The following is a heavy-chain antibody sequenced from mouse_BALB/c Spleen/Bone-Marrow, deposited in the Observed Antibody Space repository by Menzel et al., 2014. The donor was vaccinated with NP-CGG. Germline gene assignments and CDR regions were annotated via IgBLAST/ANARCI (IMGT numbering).Heavy chain of an antibody. CDR1: GYTFTSYY. CDR2: IFPGDGST. J-gene: IGHJ4*01. CDR3: ASYNDGVMDY. V-gene: IGHV1S56*01. D-gene: IGHD2-3*01. Sequence: QVQLQQSGAELVKPGASVKLSCKASGYTFTSYYINWVKQRPEQGLEWIGWIFPGDGSTKYNEKFKGKATLITDKSSSTSYIQLSTQASDDSAFYLCASYNDGVMDYWGQGTSVTVS.